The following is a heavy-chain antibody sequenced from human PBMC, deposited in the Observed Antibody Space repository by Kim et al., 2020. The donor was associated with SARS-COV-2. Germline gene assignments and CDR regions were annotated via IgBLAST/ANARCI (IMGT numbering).Heavy chain of an antibody. CDR3: ARVSSSWYGNWFDP. J-gene: IGHJ5*02. D-gene: IGHD6-13*01. Sequence: TPSLKSRVTISVDPSKNQFSLKLSSVTAADTAVYYCARVSSSWYGNWFDPWGQGTLVTVSS. V-gene: IGHV4-34*01.